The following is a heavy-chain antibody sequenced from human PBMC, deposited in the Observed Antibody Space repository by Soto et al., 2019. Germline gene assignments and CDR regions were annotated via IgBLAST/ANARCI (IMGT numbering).Heavy chain of an antibody. CDR3: ARGRQTQYYYDSSCYWLKY. J-gene: IGHJ4*02. Sequence: PSETLSLTCAVYGGSFSGYYWSWIRQPPGKGLEWIGEINHSGSTNYNPSLKSRVTISVDTSKNQFSLKLSSVTAADTAVYYCARGRQTQYYYDSSCYWLKYWGQGXLVTVSS. CDR2: INHSGST. V-gene: IGHV4-34*01. CDR1: GGSFSGYY. D-gene: IGHD3-22*01.